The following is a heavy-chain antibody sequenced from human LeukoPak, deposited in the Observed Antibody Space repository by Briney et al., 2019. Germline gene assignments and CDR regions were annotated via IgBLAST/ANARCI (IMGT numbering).Heavy chain of an antibody. Sequence: GGSLRLSCAASGFTFSTYAMSWVRQAPGKGLEWVSVISGSGGSTYYADSVKGRFTISRDNSKNTLYLQMNSLRAEDTAVYYCAKDRASGTYWAFDYWGQGTLVTVSS. CDR2: ISGSGGST. CDR3: AKDRASGTYWAFDY. CDR1: GFTFSTYA. J-gene: IGHJ4*02. D-gene: IGHD1-26*01. V-gene: IGHV3-23*01.